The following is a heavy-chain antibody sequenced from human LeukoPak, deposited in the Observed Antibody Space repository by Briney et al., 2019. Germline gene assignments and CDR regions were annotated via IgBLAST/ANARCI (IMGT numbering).Heavy chain of an antibody. J-gene: IGHJ4*02. Sequence: GGSLRLSCAASGFTFSSYAINWVRQAPGKGLEWVSAISGGASNTYYADSVKGRFTISRDNSRNTLYLRMNSLRTEDTAVYYCAKDPRVAARNPYDHWGQGTLVTVSS. CDR2: ISGGASNT. CDR1: GFTFSSYA. D-gene: IGHD6-13*01. CDR3: AKDPRVAARNPYDH. V-gene: IGHV3-23*01.